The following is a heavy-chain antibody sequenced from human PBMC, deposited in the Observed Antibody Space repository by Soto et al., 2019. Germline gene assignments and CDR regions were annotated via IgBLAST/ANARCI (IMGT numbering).Heavy chain of an antibody. CDR1: CGSIVIGGHS. V-gene: IGHV4-30-2*01. CDR3: AREGDCAYHVCYGNYLDH. Sequence: LSLSCAGACGSIVIGGHSFVWIRHRPGSALECIGYSSHSGGTSYNPSLKGRVTISIDRSQNQFSLSLNSVTAADTAVYFCAREGDCAYHVCYGNYLDHRGKRNMVNVS. CDR2: SSHSGGT. D-gene: IGHD3-16*01. J-gene: IGHJ4*02.